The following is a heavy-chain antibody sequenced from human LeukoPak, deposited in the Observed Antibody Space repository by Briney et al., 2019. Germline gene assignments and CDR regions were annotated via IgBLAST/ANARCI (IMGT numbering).Heavy chain of an antibody. CDR1: GFLLSRYE. Sequence: PGGSLRLSCGAWGFLLSRYEVHGLRQAPGKGLEWVLYISSSGSTIYYADSVKGRFTISRDSAKNSLYLQMNSLRVEDTAVYHCARIFLSYYYGLDVWGQGTTVTVSS. CDR2: ISSSGSTI. J-gene: IGHJ6*02. D-gene: IGHD3-3*01. CDR3: ARIFLSYYYGLDV. V-gene: IGHV3-48*03.